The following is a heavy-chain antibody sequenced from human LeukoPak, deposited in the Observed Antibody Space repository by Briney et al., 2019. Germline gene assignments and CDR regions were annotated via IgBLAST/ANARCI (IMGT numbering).Heavy chain of an antibody. D-gene: IGHD6-6*01. J-gene: IGHJ6*02. CDR1: GFTFSNAW. CDR3: XXXXTRREYGTDV. Sequence: GGSLRLSCAASGFTFSNAWMHWVRQAPGKGLEWVGRIKSKSDGGTTDCAAPVKGRFTISRDDSKNTLYLQMNSLRTEDTAVYXXXXXXTRREYGTDVWGQGTTVTVSS. V-gene: IGHV3-15*07. CDR2: IKSKSDGGTT.